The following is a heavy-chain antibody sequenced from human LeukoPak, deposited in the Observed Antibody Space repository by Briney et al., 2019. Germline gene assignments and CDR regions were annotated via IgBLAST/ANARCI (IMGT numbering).Heavy chain of an antibody. Sequence: SVKVSCTASGGTFSSYAISWVRQAPGQGLEWMGGIIPIFGTANYAQKFQGRVTITADESTSTAYMELSSLRSEDTAVYYCARVLGSGSYPHFDYWGQGTLVTVSS. V-gene: IGHV1-69*13. J-gene: IGHJ4*02. CDR1: GGTFSSYA. D-gene: IGHD1-26*01. CDR3: ARVLGSGSYPHFDY. CDR2: IIPIFGTA.